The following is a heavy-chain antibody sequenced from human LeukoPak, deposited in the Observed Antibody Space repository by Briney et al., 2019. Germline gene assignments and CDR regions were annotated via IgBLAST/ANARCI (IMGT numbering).Heavy chain of an antibody. D-gene: IGHD3-16*01. CDR3: ARVAPPLDDYIRGSFPYYFDY. CDR2: ISDDGYST. J-gene: IGHJ4*02. Sequence: GGSLSLSCAASRFIFDNYGMTWVRQAPGKGLEWVSGISDDGYSTYYADSVKGRFTIARDDSKNTLYLHMSSLRVEDTAVFYCARVAPPLDDYIRGSFPYYFDYWGQGTPVTVSS. V-gene: IGHV3-23*01. CDR1: RFIFDNYG.